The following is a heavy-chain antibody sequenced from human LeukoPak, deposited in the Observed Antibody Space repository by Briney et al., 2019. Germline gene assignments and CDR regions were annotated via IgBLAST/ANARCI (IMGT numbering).Heavy chain of an antibody. CDR3: AKSPLGAPYYYYYYMDV. CDR1: GFTFDDYA. CDR2: ISWNSGSI. J-gene: IGHJ6*03. V-gene: IGHV3-9*01. D-gene: IGHD1-26*01. Sequence: GGSLRLSCAASGFTFDDYAMHWVRQAPGKGLEWVSGISWNSGSIGYADSVKGRFTISRDNAKNSLYLQVNSLRAEDTALYYCAKSPLGAPYYYYYYMDVWGKGTTVTVSS.